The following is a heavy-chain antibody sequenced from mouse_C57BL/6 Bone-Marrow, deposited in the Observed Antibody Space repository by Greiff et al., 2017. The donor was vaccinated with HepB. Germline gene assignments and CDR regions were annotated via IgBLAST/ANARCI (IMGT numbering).Heavy chain of an antibody. CDR2: ISNLAYSI. Sequence: EVQLVESGGGLVQPGGSLKLSCAASGFTFSDYGMAWVRQAPRKGPECVAFISNLAYSIYYADTVTGRFTISRENAKNTLYLEMSSLRSEDTAMYYCARRGQGGYYYGSSYWYFDVWGTGTTVTVSS. CDR1: GFTFSDYG. D-gene: IGHD1-1*01. J-gene: IGHJ1*03. V-gene: IGHV5-15*01. CDR3: ARRGQGGYYYGSSYWYFDV.